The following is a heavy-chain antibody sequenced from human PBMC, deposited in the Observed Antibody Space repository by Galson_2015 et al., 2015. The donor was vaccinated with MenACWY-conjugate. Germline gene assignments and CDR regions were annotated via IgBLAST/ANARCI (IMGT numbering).Heavy chain of an antibody. CDR2: VYPGDSDS. J-gene: IGHJ4*02. CDR1: GFSFFSYW. V-gene: IGHV5-51*01. Sequence: QSGAEVKKPGESLSISCTGSGFSFFSYWLAWVRQMPGKGPQWMGIVYPGDSDSRYSPSFQGQVTISADKSISTAYLQWSSLKASDSAMYYCARGTSSSWSSDFDYWGQGTLVTVSS. CDR3: ARGTSSSWSSDFDY. D-gene: IGHD6-13*01.